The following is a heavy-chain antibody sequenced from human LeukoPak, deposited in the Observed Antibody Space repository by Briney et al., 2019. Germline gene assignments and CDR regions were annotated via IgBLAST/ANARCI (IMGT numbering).Heavy chain of an antibody. V-gene: IGHV3-23*01. J-gene: IGHJ4*02. D-gene: IGHD3-22*01. CDR2: IGGSGDNT. CDR3: ARLEARTDYYDSSGRPPDDY. Sequence: GGSLRLSCAASGFTFSTYAMTWVRQAPGKGLEWVSDIGGSGDNTNYADSVKGRFTISRDNSKNTLYLQMNSLRAEDTAVYYCARLEARTDYYDSSGRPPDDYWGQGTLVTVSS. CDR1: GFTFSTYA.